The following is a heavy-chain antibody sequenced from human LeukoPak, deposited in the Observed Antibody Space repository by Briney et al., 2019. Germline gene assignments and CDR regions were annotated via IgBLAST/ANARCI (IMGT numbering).Heavy chain of an antibody. CDR2: IYYSGST. Sequence: SETLSLTCTVSGGSISSYYWSWIRQPPGKGLEWIGYIYYSGSTNYNPSLKSRVTISVDTSKNQFSLKLSSVTAADTAVYYCARGLKMTTVTIDYYFDYWGQGTLVTVSS. V-gene: IGHV4-59*12. J-gene: IGHJ4*02. CDR1: GGSISSYY. D-gene: IGHD4-17*01. CDR3: ARGLKMTTVTIDYYFDY.